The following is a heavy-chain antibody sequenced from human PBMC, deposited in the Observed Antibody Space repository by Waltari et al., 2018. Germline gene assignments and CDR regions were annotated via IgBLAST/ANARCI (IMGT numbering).Heavy chain of an antibody. CDR1: EGSISSTTW. J-gene: IGHJ6*02. CDR3: ATLSMVRGVVGDYFHSGMDV. CDR2: IFHGGNT. Sequence: QVRLQESGPGLVKPSGTLSLTCVVSEGSISSTTWWTWVRQPPGKGLEWIGEIFHGGNTNYNPSLKSRLTISVDKSKNQLSLNLTSVTAADTAVYYCATLSMVRGVVGDYFHSGMDVWGQGTTVTVSS. V-gene: IGHV4-4*02. D-gene: IGHD3-10*01.